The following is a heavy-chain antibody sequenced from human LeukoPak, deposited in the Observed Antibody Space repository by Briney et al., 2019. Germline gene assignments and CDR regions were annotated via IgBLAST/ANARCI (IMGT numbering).Heavy chain of an antibody. CDR3: AKGRGYSGYDADY. CDR1: GFTFSSYG. D-gene: IGHD5-12*01. V-gene: IGHV3-23*01. J-gene: IGHJ4*02. CDR2: ISGSGGST. Sequence: GGSLRLSCAASGFTFSSYGMHWVRQAPGKGLEWVSAISGSGGSTYYADSVKGRFTISRDNSKNTLYLQMNSLRAEDTAVYYCAKGRGYSGYDADYWGQGTLVTVSS.